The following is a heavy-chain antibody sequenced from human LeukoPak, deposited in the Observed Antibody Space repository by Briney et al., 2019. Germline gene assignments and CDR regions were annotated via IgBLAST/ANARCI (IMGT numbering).Heavy chain of an antibody. CDR3: ARHGPLYDIWSAQFYFDS. V-gene: IGHV4-59*08. J-gene: IGHJ4*02. D-gene: IGHD3-3*01. CDR1: GDSISTYY. CDR2: IYFSGTT. Sequence: SETLSLTCTVSGDSISTYYWSWIRQPPGKELEWIGYIYFSGTTKYSPSLKSRVTISVDTSKDQFSLSLSSVTAADTAVYYCARHGPLYDIWSAQFYFDSWGQGTLVTVSS.